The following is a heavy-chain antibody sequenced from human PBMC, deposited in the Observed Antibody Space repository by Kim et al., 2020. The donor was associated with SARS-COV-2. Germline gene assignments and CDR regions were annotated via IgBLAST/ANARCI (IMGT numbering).Heavy chain of an antibody. J-gene: IGHJ6*02. Sequence: GGSLRLSCAASGFTFSSYGMHWVRQAPGKGLEWVAVISYDGSNKYYADSVKGRVTIARDDSKNTLYLQMNSLRAEDTAVYYCAKDALQQLLSPPGYYGMEVWGPGTTVTVSS. V-gene: IGHV3-30*18. CDR2: ISYDGSNK. D-gene: IGHD2-2*01. CDR1: GFTFSSYG. CDR3: AKDALQQLLSPPGYYGMEV.